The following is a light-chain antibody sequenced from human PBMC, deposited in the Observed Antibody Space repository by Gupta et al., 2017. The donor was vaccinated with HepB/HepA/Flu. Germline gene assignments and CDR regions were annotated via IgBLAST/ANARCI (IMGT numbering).Light chain of an antibody. V-gene: IGKV1-9*01. CDR2: AAS. CDR3: QQVNTYPRT. CDR1: QGIGSY. Sequence: DIQLTQSPSFLSASVGDRVTITCRASQGIGSYLAWYQQRPGKALNLLIYAASTSQSGVPSRFSGSGSGTEFSLSISMLHPEDFATYYCQQVNTYPRTFGQGTKVEIK. J-gene: IGKJ1*01.